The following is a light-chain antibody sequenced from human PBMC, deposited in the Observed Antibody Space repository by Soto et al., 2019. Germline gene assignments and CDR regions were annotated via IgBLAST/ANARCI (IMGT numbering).Light chain of an antibody. Sequence: QSALTQPRSVSGSPGQSVTISCTGTSSDVGGYNYVSWYQQHPGKAPKLIIYDVSKRPSGVPDRFSGSKAGNTASLTISGRQAEDEDDYYCCSYAGSYTLVFGGGTKLTVL. CDR1: SSDVGGYNY. J-gene: IGLJ2*01. V-gene: IGLV2-11*01. CDR3: CSYAGSYTLV. CDR2: DVS.